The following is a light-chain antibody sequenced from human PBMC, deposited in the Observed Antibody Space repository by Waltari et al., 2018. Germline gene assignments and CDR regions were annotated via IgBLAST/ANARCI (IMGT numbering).Light chain of an antibody. CDR2: AAS. CDR3: QHYNAYRT. V-gene: IGKV1-5*01. Sequence: DIQMTQSPSTLSASVGDRVIITWRASQSISTWLAWYQQKPGKAPKLLILAASSLQTGVPSRFSGSGSGTEFTLTINSLQPDDFATYYCQHYNAYRTFGQGTKVEIK. CDR1: QSISTW. J-gene: IGKJ1*01.